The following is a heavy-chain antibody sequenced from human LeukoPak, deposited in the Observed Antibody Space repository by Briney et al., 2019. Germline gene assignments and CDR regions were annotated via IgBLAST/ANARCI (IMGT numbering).Heavy chain of an antibody. CDR1: GFTFSSYS. CDR3: ARAVVTHGLNS. J-gene: IGHJ4*02. CDR2: ISSSSSYI. V-gene: IGHV3-21*01. Sequence: PGGSLRLSCAASGFTFSSYSMNWVRQAPGKGLEWVSSISSSSSYIYYADCVEARYTISRDNAKNSLYLQMNSLRAEDTAVYYCARAVVTHGLNSWGQGTLVTVSS. D-gene: IGHD4-23*01.